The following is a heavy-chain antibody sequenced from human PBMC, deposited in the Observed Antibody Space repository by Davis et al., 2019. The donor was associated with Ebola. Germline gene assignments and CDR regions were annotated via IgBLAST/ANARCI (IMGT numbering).Heavy chain of an antibody. CDR3: ARGAWSIWDY. CDR2: LYPDERT. J-gene: IGHJ4*02. CDR1: GFTLSDHY. D-gene: IGHD2-8*01. V-gene: IGHV3-53*04. Sequence: GESLKISCAASGFTLSDHYMDWVRQAPGKVLEWVSLLYPDERTFYADSVKGRFTISRHSSNNTLYLQMNILRPDDTATYSCARGAWSIWDYWGRGTPVTVSS.